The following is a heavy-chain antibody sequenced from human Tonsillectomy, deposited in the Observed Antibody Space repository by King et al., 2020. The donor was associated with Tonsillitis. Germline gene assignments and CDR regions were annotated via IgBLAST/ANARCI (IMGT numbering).Heavy chain of an antibody. V-gene: IGHV2-5*05. Sequence: TLKESGPTLVKPTQTLTLTCTFSGFSLSTSGVGVGWIRQPPGKALEWLALIYWDDDKLYGPSLRRRVTIAQDTSKNQVVLTMTKMDPVDTGTYYCAHRKNAAASGTGAFDIWGQGTVVTVSS. J-gene: IGHJ3*02. D-gene: IGHD6-13*01. CDR1: GFSLSTSGVG. CDR3: AHRKNAAASGTGAFDI. CDR2: IYWDDDK.